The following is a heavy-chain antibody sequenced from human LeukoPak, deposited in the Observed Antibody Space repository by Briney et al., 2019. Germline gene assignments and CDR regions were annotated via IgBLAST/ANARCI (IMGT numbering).Heavy chain of an antibody. V-gene: IGHV4-4*07. CDR3: ARDAPYSSSWYRYYYYYYMDV. D-gene: IGHD6-13*01. Sequence: KPSETLSLTCTVSGGSISSYYWSWIRQPAGKGLEWIGRIDTSGNTNYKPSLKSRVTMSVDTSKNQFSLKLSSVTAADTAVYYCARDAPYSSSWYRYYYYYYMDVWGKGTTVTVSS. J-gene: IGHJ6*03. CDR2: IDTSGNT. CDR1: GGSISSYY.